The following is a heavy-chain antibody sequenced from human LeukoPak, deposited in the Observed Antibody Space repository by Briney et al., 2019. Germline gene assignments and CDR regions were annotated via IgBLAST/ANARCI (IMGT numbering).Heavy chain of an antibody. V-gene: IGHV3-30*03. CDR1: GFTFSSYG. CDR3: AGEWLRLHPLGY. J-gene: IGHJ4*02. CDR2: ISYDGSNK. D-gene: IGHD5-12*01. Sequence: PGRSLRLSCAASGFTFSSYGMHWVRQAPGKGLEWVAVISYDGSNKYYADSVKGRFTISRDNAKNSLYLQMNSLRAEDTAVYYCAGEWLRLHPLGYWGQGTLVTVSS.